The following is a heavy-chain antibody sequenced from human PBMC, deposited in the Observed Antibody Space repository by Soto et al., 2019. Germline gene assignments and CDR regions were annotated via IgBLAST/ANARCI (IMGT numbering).Heavy chain of an antibody. Sequence: ASVKVSCKASGHTFTNYYMHWVRQAPGQGPEWMGIISPRDGGTSNAQKFQGRLTMTADTSTSTLYMKLSSLTSEDTAVYYCARGRLFSSSSRGLGYYGMDDWGHGTTVTVSS. CDR1: GHTFTNYY. CDR2: ISPRDGGT. D-gene: IGHD6-6*01. CDR3: ARGRLFSSSSRGLGYYGMDD. J-gene: IGHJ6*02. V-gene: IGHV1-46*01.